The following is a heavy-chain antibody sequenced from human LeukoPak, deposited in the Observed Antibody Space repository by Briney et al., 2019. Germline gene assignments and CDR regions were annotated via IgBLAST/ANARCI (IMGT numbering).Heavy chain of an antibody. D-gene: IGHD3-10*01. V-gene: IGHV3-30*18. CDR3: AKDLWGSGSYILGY. J-gene: IGHJ4*02. CDR1: GFTFISYG. CDR2: ISYDGSNK. Sequence: GGSLRLSCAASGFTFISYGMHWVRQAPGKGLEGVAVISYDGSNKYYADSVKGRFTISRDNSKNTLYLQMNSLRAEDTAVYYCAKDLWGSGSYILGYWGQGTLVTVSS.